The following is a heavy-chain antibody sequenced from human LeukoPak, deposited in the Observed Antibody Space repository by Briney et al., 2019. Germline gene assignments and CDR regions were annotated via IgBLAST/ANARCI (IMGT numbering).Heavy chain of an antibody. CDR1: RFTSSNAW. D-gene: IGHD6-19*01. J-gene: IGHJ4*02. CDR2: IKSKTDGGTT. Sequence: GGSLRLSCAASRFTSSNAWMSWVRQAPGKGLEWVGRIKSKTDGGTTDYAAPVKGRFTISRDDSENTLYLQMSSLRTEDTAVYYCTNFVAGTFDYWGQGTLVTVSS. V-gene: IGHV3-15*01. CDR3: TNFVAGTFDY.